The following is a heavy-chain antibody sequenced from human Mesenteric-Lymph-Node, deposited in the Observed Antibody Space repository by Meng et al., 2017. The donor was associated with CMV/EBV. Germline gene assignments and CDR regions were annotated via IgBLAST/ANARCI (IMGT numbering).Heavy chain of an antibody. CDR2: INHSGST. J-gene: IGHJ6*02. CDR3: ARVRRITIFGVVIIPSLDV. V-gene: IGHV4-34*01. D-gene: IGHD3-3*01. Sequence: SETLSLTCAVHGGSFSGYYWSWIRQPPGKGLEWIGEINHSGSTNYNPSLKSRVTISVDTSKNQFSLKLSSVTAADTAVYYCARVRRITIFGVVIIPSLDVWGQGTTVTVSS. CDR1: GGSFSGYY.